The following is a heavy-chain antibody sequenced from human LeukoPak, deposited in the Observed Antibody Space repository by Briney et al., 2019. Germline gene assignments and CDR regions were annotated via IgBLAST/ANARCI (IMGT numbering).Heavy chain of an antibody. V-gene: IGHV3-21*04. D-gene: IGHD3-22*01. Sequence: GGSLRLSRAASGITFKNYNMNWVRQAPGKGLEWVAFIGSASSYVFYADSVKGRFTISRDNSKNTLYLQMNSLRAEDTAVYYCARSFRSEYDSSGNWFDPWGQGTLVTVSS. CDR1: GITFKNYN. J-gene: IGHJ5*02. CDR2: IGSASSYV. CDR3: ARSFRSEYDSSGNWFDP.